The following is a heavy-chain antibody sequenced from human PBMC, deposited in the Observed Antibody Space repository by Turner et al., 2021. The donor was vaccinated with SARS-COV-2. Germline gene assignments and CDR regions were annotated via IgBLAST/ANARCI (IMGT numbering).Heavy chain of an antibody. V-gene: IGHV1-46*03. J-gene: IGHJ4*02. Sequence: QVQLVQSGAEVKKPRASVKVSCMASGYIFINYYIHWVRQAPGQGREWVGIINPSGGGTRYAQKFRGRFTMTRDTSTSTVSMELSSLRSEDTAVYYCARGELWSFSSYDNWGQGTLVTVSS. D-gene: IGHD3-10*01. CDR1: GYIFINYY. CDR2: INPSGGGT. CDR3: ARGELWSFSSYDN.